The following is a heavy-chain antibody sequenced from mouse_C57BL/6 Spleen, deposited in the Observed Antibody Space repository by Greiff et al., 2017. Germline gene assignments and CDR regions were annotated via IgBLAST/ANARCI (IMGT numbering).Heavy chain of an antibody. Sequence: VQLQESGPELVRPGVSVKISCKGSGYTFTDYAMHWVKQSHAKSLEWIGVISTYYGDASYNQKFKDKATMTVDKSSSTAYMELARLTSEDSAVYYCARSPHYYGSSYGYFGVWGTGTTVTVSS. CDR2: ISTYYGDA. V-gene: IGHV1-67*01. J-gene: IGHJ1*03. CDR1: GYTFTDYA. D-gene: IGHD1-1*01. CDR3: ARSPHYYGSSYGYFGV.